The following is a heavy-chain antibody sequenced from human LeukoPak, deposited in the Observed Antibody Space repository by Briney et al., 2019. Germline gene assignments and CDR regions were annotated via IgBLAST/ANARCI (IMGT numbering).Heavy chain of an antibody. CDR3: ARAQWVDAAYYYYYYMDV. CDR1: GFTFSDYY. CDR2: ISSSGSTI. D-gene: IGHD6-19*01. J-gene: IGHJ6*03. V-gene: IGHV3-11*04. Sequence: GGSLRLSCAASGFTFSDYYMSWIRQAPGKGLEWVSYISSSGSTIYYADSVKGRFTISRDNAKNSLYLQMNSLRAEDTAVYYCARAQWVDAAYYYYYYMDVWGKGTTVTVSS.